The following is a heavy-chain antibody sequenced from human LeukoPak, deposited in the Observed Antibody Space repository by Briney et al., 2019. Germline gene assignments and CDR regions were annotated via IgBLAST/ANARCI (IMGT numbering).Heavy chain of an antibody. V-gene: IGHV3-30*04. D-gene: IGHD3-3*01. CDR1: GFTFSSYA. CDR2: MSYDGSNR. J-gene: IGHJ4*02. CDR3: AREKHSRIFGEVIRSPLRNYFDY. Sequence: GGSLRLSCTASGFTFSSYAMHWVRQAPGKGLEWVAVMSYDGSNRYYADSVKGRFTFSRGNSKNTLYLQMNSLRAEDTAVYYCAREKHSRIFGEVIRSPLRNYFDYWGQGTLVTVSS.